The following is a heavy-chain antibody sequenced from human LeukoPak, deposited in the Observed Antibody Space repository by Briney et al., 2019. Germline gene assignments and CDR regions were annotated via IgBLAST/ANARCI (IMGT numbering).Heavy chain of an antibody. Sequence: SETLSLTCTVSGGSISSSYSYWGWIRQPPGKGLEWIGNIYYSGSTYYSPSLTSRVTVSVDTSENQFSLKLSSVTAADTAVYYCARVSTVVTPYYYYYNYMDVWGKGTSVTVSS. CDR3: ARVSTVVTPYYYYYNYMDV. D-gene: IGHD4-23*01. V-gene: IGHV4-39*07. CDR1: GGSISSSYSY. J-gene: IGHJ6*03. CDR2: IYYSGST.